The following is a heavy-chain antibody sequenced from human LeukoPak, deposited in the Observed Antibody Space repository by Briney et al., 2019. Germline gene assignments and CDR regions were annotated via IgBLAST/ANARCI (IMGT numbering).Heavy chain of an antibody. CDR2: ISWNSGSI. V-gene: IGHV3-9*01. J-gene: IGHJ6*02. Sequence: PGGSLRLSCAASGFTFDDYAMHWVRQAPGKGLEWVSGISWNSGSIGYADSVKGRFTISRDNAKNSLYLQMNSLRAEDTALYYCAKDMGAVAGTYGRDYYYYGMDVWGQGTTVTVSS. CDR1: GFTFDDYA. CDR3: AKDMGAVAGTYGRDYYYYGMDV. D-gene: IGHD6-19*01.